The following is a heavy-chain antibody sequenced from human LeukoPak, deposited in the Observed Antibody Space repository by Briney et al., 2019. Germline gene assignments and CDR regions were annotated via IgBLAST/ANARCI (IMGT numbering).Heavy chain of an antibody. J-gene: IGHJ4*02. Sequence: GASVKVSCKASGYTFTSYGITWVRQAPGQGLEWMGWISAYNGNTNYAQKFQGRLTMTTDTSTNTAYMELRGLRPDDTAVYYCARDFFHGHCSGLTCFLLDSWGQGSLVTVSS. CDR3: ARDFFHGHCSGLTCFLLDS. V-gene: IGHV1-18*01. D-gene: IGHD2-15*01. CDR1: GYTFTSYG. CDR2: ISAYNGNT.